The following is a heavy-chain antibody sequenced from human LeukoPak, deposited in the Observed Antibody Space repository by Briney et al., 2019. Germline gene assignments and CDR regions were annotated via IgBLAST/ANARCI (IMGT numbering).Heavy chain of an antibody. D-gene: IGHD3-10*01. J-gene: IGHJ5*02. CDR3: ARGPASGSKFAWFDP. Sequence: PSETLSLTCAVYGGSLNHYYWSWIRQPPGKGLEWIGEINHSGSTNYNPSLKSRVTISVDMSKNQFSLELTSVTAADTAVYYCARGPASGSKFAWFDPWGQGTLVTVSS. CDR2: INHSGST. CDR1: GGSLNHYY. V-gene: IGHV4-34*01.